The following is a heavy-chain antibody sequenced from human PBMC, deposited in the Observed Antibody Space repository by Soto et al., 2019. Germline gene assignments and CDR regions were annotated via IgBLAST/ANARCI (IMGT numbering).Heavy chain of an antibody. CDR3: VKTWMTTVVLFDY. J-gene: IGHJ4*02. CDR2: ISSDGGST. Sequence: PGGSLRLSCSASGFSFSTSHMHWVRQAPGKGLEYVSAISSDGGSTYYADSVKGRFTISRDNSKNTLYLQMSSLRAEDTAVYYCVKTWMTTVVLFDYWGQGALVTVSS. CDR1: GFSFSTSH. D-gene: IGHD4-4*01. V-gene: IGHV3-64D*08.